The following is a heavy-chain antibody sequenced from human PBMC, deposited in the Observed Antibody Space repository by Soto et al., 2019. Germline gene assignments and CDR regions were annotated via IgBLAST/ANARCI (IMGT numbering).Heavy chain of an antibody. D-gene: IGHD2-15*01. Sequence: QVPLVQSGAEVKKPGASVKVSCKASGYTFTSYDINWVRQATGQGREWMGWMNPNSGNTGYAQKFQGRVTMTRNTSISTSYIELSSLRSEDMAVYYCARGYCSGGSCYDDAFDIWGQGTMVTVSS. CDR1: GYTFTSYD. V-gene: IGHV1-8*01. J-gene: IGHJ3*02. CDR2: MNPNSGNT. CDR3: ARGYCSGGSCYDDAFDI.